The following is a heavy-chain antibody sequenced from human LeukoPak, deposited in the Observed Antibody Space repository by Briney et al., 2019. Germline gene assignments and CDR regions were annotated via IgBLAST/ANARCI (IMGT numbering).Heavy chain of an antibody. V-gene: IGHV4-59*08. CDR1: GGSISSYY. CDR2: IYYSGST. J-gene: IGHJ4*02. CDR3: ARAPSSWIDY. D-gene: IGHD6-13*01. Sequence: SETLSLTCTVSGGSISSYYWSWIRQPPGKGLEWIGYIYYSGSTNYNPSLKSRVTISVDTSKNQFSLKLSSVTAADTAVYYCARAPSSWIDYWGQGTLVTVSS.